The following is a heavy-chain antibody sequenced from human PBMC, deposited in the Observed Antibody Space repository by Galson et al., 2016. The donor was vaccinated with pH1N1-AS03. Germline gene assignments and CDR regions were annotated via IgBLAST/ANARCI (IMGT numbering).Heavy chain of an antibody. Sequence: SVKVSCKASGFTFTDYYIHWIRQVPGQGLEWMGRINSKSGATKYVQKFEGRATMTRDTSISTAFLELTSLHSDDTAVYFCAGRDSGATATITNFDYWGQGTLVTVSS. D-gene: IGHD5-24*01. J-gene: IGHJ4*02. V-gene: IGHV1-2*06. CDR1: GFTFTDYY. CDR2: INSKSGAT. CDR3: AGRDSGATATITNFDY.